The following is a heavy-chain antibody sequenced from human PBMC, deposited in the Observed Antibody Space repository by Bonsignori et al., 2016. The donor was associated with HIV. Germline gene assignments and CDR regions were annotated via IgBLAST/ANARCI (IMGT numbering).Heavy chain of an antibody. CDR3: ARKDQQLWLPGGNFDY. D-gene: IGHD5-18*01. J-gene: IGHJ4*02. V-gene: IGHV3-48*03. CDR2: ISSSGSTI. Sequence: WIRQPPGKGLEWVSYISSSGSTIYYADSVKGRFTISRDNAKNSLYLQMNSLRAEDTAVYYCARKDQQLWLPGGNFDYWGQGTLVTVSS.